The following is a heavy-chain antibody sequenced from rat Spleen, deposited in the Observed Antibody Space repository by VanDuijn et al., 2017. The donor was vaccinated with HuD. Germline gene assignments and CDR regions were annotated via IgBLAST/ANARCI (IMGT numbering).Heavy chain of an antibody. CDR2: IDYSGST. CDR3: ARYNIYWYFDF. CDR1: GYSITSNY. J-gene: IGHJ1*01. V-gene: IGHV3-1*01. Sequence: EVQLQESGPGLVKPSQSLSLTCSVTGYSITSNYWGWIRKFPGNKMEWMGYIDYSGSTSYNPSLKSRISITRDTSKNQFFLQLNSVTTEDTATYYCARYNIYWYFDFWGPGTMVTVSS. D-gene: IGHD1-10*01.